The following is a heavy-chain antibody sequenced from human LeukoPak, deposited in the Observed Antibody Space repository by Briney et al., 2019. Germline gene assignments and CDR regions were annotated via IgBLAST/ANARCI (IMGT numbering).Heavy chain of an antibody. CDR1: GFTFSSYG. V-gene: IGHV3-30*02. CDR3: AREWDGSGSYLDY. J-gene: IGHJ4*02. CDR2: IRYDGSNK. Sequence: PGGSLRLSCAASGFTFSSYGMHWVRQAPGKGLEWVAFIRYDGSNKYYADSVKGRFTISRDNSKNTLYLQMNSLRAEDTAVYYCAREWDGSGSYLDYWGQGTLVTVSS. D-gene: IGHD3-10*01.